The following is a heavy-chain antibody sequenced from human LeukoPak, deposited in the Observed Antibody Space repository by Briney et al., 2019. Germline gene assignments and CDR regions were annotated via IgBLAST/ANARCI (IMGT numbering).Heavy chain of an antibody. D-gene: IGHD3-22*01. CDR2: IRSKANSYAT. Sequence: GGSLRLSCAASGFTFSGSVIHWVRQASGKGLEWVGRIRSKANSYATAYAASVKGRFTISRDDSKNTAYLQMNSLRAEDTAVYYCASIVGDDSSGYYYHDAFDIWGQGTMVTVSS. CDR1: GFTFSGSV. J-gene: IGHJ3*02. V-gene: IGHV3-73*01. CDR3: ASIVGDDSSGYYYHDAFDI.